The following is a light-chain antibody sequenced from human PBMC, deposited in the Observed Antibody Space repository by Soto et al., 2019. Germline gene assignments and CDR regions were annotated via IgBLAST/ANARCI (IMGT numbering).Light chain of an antibody. CDR1: SSDVGGYNY. CDR3: TSYTIINTVV. Sequence: QSALTQPASVSGSPGQSITTSCTGTSSDVGGYNYVSWYQQHPGKAPKLMIYDVDVRPSGVSNRFSGSKSGNTASLTISGLQTQDEADYYCTSYTIINTVVFGGGTKLTVL. CDR2: DVD. J-gene: IGLJ2*01. V-gene: IGLV2-14*03.